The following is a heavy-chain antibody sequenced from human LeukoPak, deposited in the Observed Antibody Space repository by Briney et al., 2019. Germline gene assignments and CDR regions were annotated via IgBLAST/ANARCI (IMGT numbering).Heavy chain of an antibody. Sequence: ASVKVSCKASGYSFTTYAINWVRQAPGQGLEWMGWIHTNTGDPTYVQGFTGRFVFSLDTSVSTAYLQISNLKAEDTAVYYCARDGYSNDWDPSSAFDIWGQGTMVTVSS. CDR3: ARDGYSNDWDPSSAFDI. J-gene: IGHJ3*02. CDR2: IHTNTGDP. CDR1: GYSFTTYA. D-gene: IGHD5-18*01. V-gene: IGHV7-4-1*02.